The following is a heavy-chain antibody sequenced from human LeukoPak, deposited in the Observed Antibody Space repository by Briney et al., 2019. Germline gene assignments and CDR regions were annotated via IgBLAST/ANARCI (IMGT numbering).Heavy chain of an antibody. CDR1: GFTLSGYV. V-gene: IGHV3-64*01. J-gene: IGHJ4*02. Sequence: GGSLRLSCAASGFTLSGYVMHWVRQAPGRGPESVSAITSDGGSTYYASSVKGRFTISRDNSKNTLYLQMGSLRTEDMAAYYCARENGGGSDYWGQGTLVTVSS. CDR3: ARENGGGSDY. CDR2: ITSDGGST. D-gene: IGHD5-24*01.